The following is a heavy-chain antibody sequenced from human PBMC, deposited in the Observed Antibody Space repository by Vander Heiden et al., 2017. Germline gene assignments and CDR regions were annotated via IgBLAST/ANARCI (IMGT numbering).Heavy chain of an antibody. CDR3: ASPSAERDY. CDR1: GFTFSSYA. V-gene: IGHV3-30-3*01. CDR2: ISYDGSNK. Sequence: QVQLVESGGGVVQPGRSLRLSCAASGFTFSSYAMHWVRQAPGKGLEWVAVISYDGSNKDYADSVKGRFTISRDNSKNTLYLQMNSLRAEDTAVYYCASPSAERDYWGQGTLVTVSS. J-gene: IGHJ4*02.